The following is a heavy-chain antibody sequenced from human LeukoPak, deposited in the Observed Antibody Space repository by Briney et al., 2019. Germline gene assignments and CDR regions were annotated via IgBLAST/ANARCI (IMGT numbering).Heavy chain of an antibody. J-gene: IGHJ4*02. D-gene: IGHD2-2*01. Sequence: SETLSLTCTVSGGSISNYYWSWIRQPPGKGLEWIGYIYYSGSTNYNPSLKSRITISVDTSKNQISLKLSSVTAADTAVYYCAREARSYAPGVWGQGTPVTVSS. CDR1: GGSISNYY. CDR2: IYYSGST. V-gene: IGHV4-59*01. CDR3: AREARSYAPGV.